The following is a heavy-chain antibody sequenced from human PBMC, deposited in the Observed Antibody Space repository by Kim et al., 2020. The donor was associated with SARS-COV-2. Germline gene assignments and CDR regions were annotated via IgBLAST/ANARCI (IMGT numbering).Heavy chain of an antibody. CDR1: GYSFTSHA. D-gene: IGHD6-19*01. CDR3: ARVAVAGVGYFHH. V-gene: IGHV1-3*01. Sequence: ASVKVSCKASGYSFTSHAIHWVRQAPGQRLEWLGNVHGDTGSTKYTQKLQGRVTITRDTSASTAYMELTNLRSEDTAVYYCARVAVAGVGYFHHWGQGTLVTVSS. CDR2: VHGDTGST. J-gene: IGHJ1*01.